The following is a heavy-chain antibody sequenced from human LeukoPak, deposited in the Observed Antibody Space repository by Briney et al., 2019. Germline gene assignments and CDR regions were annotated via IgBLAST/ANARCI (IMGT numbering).Heavy chain of an antibody. V-gene: IGHV1-2*06. J-gene: IGHJ4*02. D-gene: IGHD3-10*01. CDR2: INPNSGGT. CDR3: ARSHYYGSGSFDY. CDR1: GYTFTGYY. Sequence: ASVKVSCKASGYTFTGYYMHWVLQAPGQGLEWMGRINPNSGGTNYAQKFQGRVTMTRDTSISTAYMELSRLRSDDTAVYYCARSHYYGSGSFDYWGQGTLVTVSS.